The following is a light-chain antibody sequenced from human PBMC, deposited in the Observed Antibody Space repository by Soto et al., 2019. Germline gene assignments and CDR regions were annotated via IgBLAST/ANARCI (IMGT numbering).Light chain of an antibody. CDR2: EVS. J-gene: IGLJ3*02. Sequence: QSALTQPASVSGSPGQSITISCTGTSSDVGGYNYVSWYQQHPGKAPKLMIYEVSNRPSGVSNRFSGSKSGNTASLAISGLRSEDEADYYCASWDDSLSGGVFGGGTKLTVL. V-gene: IGLV2-14*01. CDR3: ASWDDSLSGGV. CDR1: SSDVGGYNY.